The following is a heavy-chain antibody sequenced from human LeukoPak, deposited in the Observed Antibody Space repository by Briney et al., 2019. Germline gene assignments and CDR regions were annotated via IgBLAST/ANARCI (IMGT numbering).Heavy chain of an antibody. V-gene: IGHV3-23*01. J-gene: IGHJ4*02. D-gene: IGHD2-2*01. CDR3: AKDRWDIVVVPAAMYDY. CDR2: ISGSGVNT. CDR1: GFTFSSYA. Sequence: GGSLSLSCAASGFTFSSYAMSWVRQAPGKGLEWVSAISGSGVNTYYADSVKGRFTISRDNSKNTLYLQMNSLRAEDTAVYYCAKDRWDIVVVPAAMYDYWGQGTLVTVSS.